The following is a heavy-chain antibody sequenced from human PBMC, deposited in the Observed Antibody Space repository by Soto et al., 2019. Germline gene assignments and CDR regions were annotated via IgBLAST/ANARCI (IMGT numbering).Heavy chain of an antibody. D-gene: IGHD2-21*02. Sequence: QVHLVESGGGVVQPGRSLRLSCAASGFTFSSHGMHWVRQAPGKGLEGVAVISHDESNKYYADSVKGRFTISRDNSKNTLYLQLNSLRPDDTAVYYCAKERRGVVVTAIDYWGQGTMVIVSS. CDR1: GFTFSSHG. CDR2: ISHDESNK. J-gene: IGHJ4*02. V-gene: IGHV3-30*18. CDR3: AKERRGVVVTAIDY.